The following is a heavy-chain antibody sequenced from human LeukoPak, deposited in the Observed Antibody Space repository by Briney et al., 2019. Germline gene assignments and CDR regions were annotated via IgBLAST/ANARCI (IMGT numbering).Heavy chain of an antibody. J-gene: IGHJ3*02. D-gene: IGHD6-19*01. CDR3: AHRPGFNSGWYGSGFDI. Sequence: SGPTQLKPTQTLTLTCTFSDFSLRTRGVGVGWIRQPPGKALEWLSLIYWNDDKRYSPSLKNRITITKDTSKNQVVLTMTNMDPVDTATYYCAHRPGFNSGWYGSGFDIWGQGTMVTVSS. CDR1: DFSLRTRGVG. CDR2: IYWNDDK. V-gene: IGHV2-5*01.